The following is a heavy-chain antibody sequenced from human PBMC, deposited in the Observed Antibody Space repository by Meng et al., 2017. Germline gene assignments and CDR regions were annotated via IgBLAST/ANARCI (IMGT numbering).Heavy chain of an antibody. J-gene: IGHJ3*02. Sequence: ASVKVSCKASGYTFTSYYMHWVRQAPGQGLEWMGIINPSGGSTSYAQKFQGRVTMTRDTSTSKVYMELSSLRSEDTAVYYCARRTRNTMIVVDDAFDIWGQGTMVTVSS. D-gene: IGHD3-22*01. CDR1: GYTFTSYY. V-gene: IGHV1-46*01. CDR3: ARRTRNTMIVVDDAFDI. CDR2: INPSGGST.